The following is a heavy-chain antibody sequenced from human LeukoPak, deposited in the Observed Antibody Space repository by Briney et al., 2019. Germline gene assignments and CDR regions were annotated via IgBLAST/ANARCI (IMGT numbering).Heavy chain of an antibody. J-gene: IGHJ4*02. V-gene: IGHV3-30*02. Sequence: GGSLRLSCAASGFTFSSYGMHWVRQAPGKGLEWVAFIRYDGSNKYYADSVKGRFTISRDNSKNTLYLQMNSLRAEDTAVYYCAKSLYYYDKKPLDYWGQGTLVTVSS. CDR1: GFTFSSYG. CDR3: AKSLYYYDKKPLDY. CDR2: IRYDGSNK. D-gene: IGHD3-22*01.